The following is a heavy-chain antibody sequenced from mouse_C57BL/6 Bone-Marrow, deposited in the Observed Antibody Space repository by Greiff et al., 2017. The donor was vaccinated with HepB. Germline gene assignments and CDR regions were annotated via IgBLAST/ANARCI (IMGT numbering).Heavy chain of an antibody. V-gene: IGHV10-1*01. CDR3: VSAEGAYWYFDV. Sequence: EVNVVESGGGLVQPKGSLKLSCAASGFSFNTYAMNWVRQAPGKGLEWVARIRSKSNNYATYYADSVKDRFTISRDDSESMLYLQMNNLKTEDTAMYYCVSAEGAYWYFDVWGTGTTVTVSS. CDR2: IRSKSNNYAT. CDR1: GFSFNTYA. J-gene: IGHJ1*03.